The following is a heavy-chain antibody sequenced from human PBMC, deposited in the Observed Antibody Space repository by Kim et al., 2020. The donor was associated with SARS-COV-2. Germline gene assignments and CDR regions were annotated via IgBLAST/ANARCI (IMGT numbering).Heavy chain of an antibody. CDR2: IRYNGLRT. CDR1: GFTFSTYA. Sequence: GGSLRLSCAASGFTFSTYAMRWVRQAPGKGLEWVSTIRYNGLRTHYADSVKGRFTISRDNSKSTLFLQMNYLRAEDTAIYYCEASDYWGQGSVVTVSS. CDR3: EASDY. J-gene: IGHJ4*02. V-gene: IGHV3-23*01.